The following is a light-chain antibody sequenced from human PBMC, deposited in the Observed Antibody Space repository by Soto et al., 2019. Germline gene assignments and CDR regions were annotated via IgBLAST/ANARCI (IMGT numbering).Light chain of an antibody. CDR1: SGSIASNY. V-gene: IGLV6-57*04. CDR3: CSYAASNTFV. CDR2: EGN. Sequence: NFMLTQPHSVSESPGKTVTISCTRSSGSIASNYVQWYQQRPGSVPTTVIYEGNQRPSGVPDRFSGSTDGSSNSVSLTISGLQTEDEADYYCCSYAASNTFVFGTGTKLTVL. J-gene: IGLJ1*01.